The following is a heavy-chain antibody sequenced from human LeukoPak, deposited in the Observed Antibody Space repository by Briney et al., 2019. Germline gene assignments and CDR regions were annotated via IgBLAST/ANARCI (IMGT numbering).Heavy chain of an antibody. D-gene: IGHD1-26*01. CDR2: IYTSGST. V-gene: IGHV4-4*07. CDR1: GGSISSYY. CDR3: ARDLVVGATEAFDI. Sequence: SETLSLTCTVSGGSISSYYWSWIRQPAGKGLEWIGRIYTSGSTNYNPSLKSRVTMSVDTSKNQFSLKLSSVTAADTAVYYCARDLVVGATEAFDIWGQGTMVTVSS. J-gene: IGHJ3*02.